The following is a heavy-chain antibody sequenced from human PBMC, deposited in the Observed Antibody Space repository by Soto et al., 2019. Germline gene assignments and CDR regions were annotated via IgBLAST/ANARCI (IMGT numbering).Heavy chain of an antibody. J-gene: IGHJ4*02. CDR1: GFTFSSYG. V-gene: IGHV3-30*03. Sequence: QVQLVESGGGVVQPGKSLRLSCAASGFTFSSYGMQWVRQAPGEGLDWMAVIAHDGSNQYYTDSVNGRFTISRDNSKNTLYLQMDSLRPEDTAVYFCARSRVGSSWYEGDSWGQGTRVTVSS. CDR3: ARSRVGSSWYEGDS. D-gene: IGHD6-13*01. CDR2: IAHDGSNQ.